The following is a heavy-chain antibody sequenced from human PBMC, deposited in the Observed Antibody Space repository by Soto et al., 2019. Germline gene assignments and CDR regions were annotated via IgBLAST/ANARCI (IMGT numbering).Heavy chain of an antibody. Sequence: QVQLVESGGGVVQPGRSLRLSCAASGFTFSSYAMHWVRQAPGKGLEWVAVISYDGSNKYYADSVKGRFTISRDNSKNTLYLQMNSLIAEDTAVYYCARDGPYYYGSGSYRGWFDPWGQGTLVTVSS. V-gene: IGHV3-30-3*01. CDR2: ISYDGSNK. J-gene: IGHJ5*02. CDR3: ARDGPYYYGSGSYRGWFDP. CDR1: GFTFSSYA. D-gene: IGHD3-10*01.